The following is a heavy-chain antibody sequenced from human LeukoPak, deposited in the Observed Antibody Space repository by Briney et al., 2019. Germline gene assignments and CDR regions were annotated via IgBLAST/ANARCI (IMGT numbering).Heavy chain of an antibody. V-gene: IGHV4-59*01. D-gene: IGHD3-3*01. CDR1: GGSIGSYY. J-gene: IGHJ4*02. CDR3: AREAYDFWSGYFLDY. Sequence: SETLSLTCTVSGGSIGSYYWSWIRQPPGKGLEWIGYIYYSGSTNYNPSLKSRVTISVDTSKNQFSLKLSSVTAADTAVYYCAREAYDFWSGYFLDYWGQGTLVTVSS. CDR2: IYYSGST.